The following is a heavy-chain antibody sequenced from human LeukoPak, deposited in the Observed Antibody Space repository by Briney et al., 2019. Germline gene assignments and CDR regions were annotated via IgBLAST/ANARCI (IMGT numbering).Heavy chain of an antibody. V-gene: IGHV4-61*02. CDR3: ARLPPPYCSGGSCYWNYYYMDV. D-gene: IGHD2-15*01. CDR1: GNSISSGDNY. CDR2: IYTSGST. J-gene: IGHJ6*03. Sequence: NPSETLSLTCTVSGNSISSGDNYWSWIRQPAGKGLEWIGRIYTSGSTNYNPSLKSRVTISGDTSKNQFSLKLSSVTAADTAVYYCARLPPPYCSGGSCYWNYYYMDVWGKGTTVTISS.